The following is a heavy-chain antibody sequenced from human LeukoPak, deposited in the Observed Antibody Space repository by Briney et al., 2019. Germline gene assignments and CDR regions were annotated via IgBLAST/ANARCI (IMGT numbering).Heavy chain of an antibody. D-gene: IGHD3-22*01. Sequence: GGSLRLSCAASGFTFSSYAMHWVRQAPGKGLEWVAVISYDGSNKYYADSVKGRFTISRDNSKNTLYLQMSSLRAEDTAVYYCARAMIPRGYYYYMDVWGKGTTVTVSS. V-gene: IGHV3-30*04. CDR1: GFTFSSYA. J-gene: IGHJ6*03. CDR2: ISYDGSNK. CDR3: ARAMIPRGYYYYMDV.